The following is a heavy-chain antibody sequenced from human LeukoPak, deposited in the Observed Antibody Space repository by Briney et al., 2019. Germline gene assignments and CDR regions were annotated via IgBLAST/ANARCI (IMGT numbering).Heavy chain of an antibody. CDR3: ARDGGSYYFDY. CDR2: ISSSSSYI. Sequence: PGGSLRLSCAASVFTFSSYSMNWVRQAPGKGLEWVSSISSSSSYIYYADSVKGRFTISRNNAKNSLYLQMNSLRAEDTAVYYCARDGGSYYFDYWGQGTLVTVSS. D-gene: IGHD1-26*01. CDR1: VFTFSSYS. V-gene: IGHV3-21*01. J-gene: IGHJ4*02.